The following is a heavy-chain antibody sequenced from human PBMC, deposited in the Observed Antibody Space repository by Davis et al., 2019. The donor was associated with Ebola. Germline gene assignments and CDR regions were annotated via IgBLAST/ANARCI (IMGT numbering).Heavy chain of an antibody. J-gene: IGHJ5*02. V-gene: IGHV3-33*01. CDR1: GFTFSSYG. D-gene: IGHD3-22*01. CDR3: ARELYYYDSSGYYYVSWFDP. CDR2: IWYDGSNK. Sequence: GESLKISCAASGFTFSSYGMHWVRQAPGKGLEWVAVIWYDGSNKYYADSVKGRFTISRDNSKNTLYLQMNSLRAEDTAVYYCARELYYYDSSGYYYVSWFDPWGQGTLVTVSS.